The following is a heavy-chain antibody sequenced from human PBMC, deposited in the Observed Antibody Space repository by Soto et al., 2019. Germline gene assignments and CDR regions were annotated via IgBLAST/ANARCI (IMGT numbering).Heavy chain of an antibody. CDR3: ARDSPIGSTFSGYDAIDY. D-gene: IGHD5-12*01. V-gene: IGHV1-69*08. Sequence: QVQLVQSGAEVKKPGSSVKVSCKASGGPFSNDIITWVRQAPGQGLEWMGRIIPLLSTATYAQKFQGRLTITADRSTGTAYMELNSLPSEDTAVYYCARDSPIGSTFSGYDAIDYWGQGTLLTVSS. J-gene: IGHJ4*02. CDR1: GGPFSNDI. CDR2: IIPLLSTA.